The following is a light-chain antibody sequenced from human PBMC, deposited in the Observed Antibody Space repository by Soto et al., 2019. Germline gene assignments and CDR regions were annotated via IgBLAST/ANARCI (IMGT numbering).Light chain of an antibody. CDR1: QSLLHTDGKTY. V-gene: IGKV3-11*01. J-gene: IGKJ5*01. CDR3: PQRSIWLIT. Sequence: IVLTLSPLSLPVTLGQPASISCRSSQSLLHTDGKTYFYWYQQKPGQAPRLLIYDASKRATGIPARFSGSGSGTDFTLTISSLEPEDFAVYYCPQRSIWLITSGQGTRLEI. CDR2: DAS.